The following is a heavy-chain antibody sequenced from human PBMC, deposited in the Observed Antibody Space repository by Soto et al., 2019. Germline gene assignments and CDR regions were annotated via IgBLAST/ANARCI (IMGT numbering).Heavy chain of an antibody. J-gene: IGHJ3*02. Sequence: QVQLVESGGGVVQPGRSLRLSCAASGFTFSSYGMHWVRQAPGKGLEWVAVIWYDGSNKDYADSVKGRFTISRDNSKNTLYLQMNSLRAEDTAVYYCARAYSSSWYSFSESDAFDIWGQGTMVTVSS. V-gene: IGHV3-33*01. CDR3: ARAYSSSWYSFSESDAFDI. CDR1: GFTFSSYG. CDR2: IWYDGSNK. D-gene: IGHD6-13*01.